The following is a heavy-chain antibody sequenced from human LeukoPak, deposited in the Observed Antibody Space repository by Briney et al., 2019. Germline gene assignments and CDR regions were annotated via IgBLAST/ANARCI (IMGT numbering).Heavy chain of an antibody. CDR2: IYYSGST. D-gene: IGHD5-12*01. V-gene: IGHV4-39*07. CDR3: AREFRSPYDDYFDY. Sequence: SETLSLTCTVSGGSIRSSSYNWGWIRRPQGKGLGGIGNIYYSGSTYYNPSLKSRVAISVDTSKNQFSLKLSSVTAADTAVYYCAREFRSPYDDYFDYWGQGTLVTVSS. CDR1: GGSIRSSSYN. J-gene: IGHJ4*02.